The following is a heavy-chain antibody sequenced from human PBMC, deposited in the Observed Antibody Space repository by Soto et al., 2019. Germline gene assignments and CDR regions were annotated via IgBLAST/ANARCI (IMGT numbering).Heavy chain of an antibody. CDR1: GFTFSSYG. V-gene: IGHV3-30*18. CDR3: AKDYHYY. D-gene: IGHD2-2*01. J-gene: IGHJ4*02. CDR2: ISYDGSNK. Sequence: QVQLVESGGGVVQPGRSLRLSCAASGFTFSSYGMHWVRQAPGKGLEWVAVISYDGSNKYYADSVKGRFTISRDNSKNTLYLQMNSLRAEDTAVYYCAKDYHYYWGQGTLVTVSS.